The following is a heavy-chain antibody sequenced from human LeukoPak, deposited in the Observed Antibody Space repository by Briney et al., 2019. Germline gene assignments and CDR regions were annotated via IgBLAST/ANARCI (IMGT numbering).Heavy chain of an antibody. V-gene: IGHV3-53*01. CDR3: ARGPAVDGFIQGPFDS. CDR2: IYAGVTT. D-gene: IGHD5-24*01. Sequence: GGSLRLSCAASVGIFNRNDMNSGRQAPGKGLEWVALIYAGVTTFYAGSVEGRFTISRDVSKNMLYLQMNSLRAEDTAFYYSARGPAVDGFIQGPFDSWGQGTLVTASS. CDR1: VGIFNRND. J-gene: IGHJ4*02.